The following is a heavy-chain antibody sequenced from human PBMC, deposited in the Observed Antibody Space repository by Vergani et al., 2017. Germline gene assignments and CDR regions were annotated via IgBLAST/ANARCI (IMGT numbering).Heavy chain of an antibody. D-gene: IGHD3-3*01. CDR3: ARDRKFGVVITAFDY. V-gene: IGHV3-30*01. Sequence: QVQLVESGGGVVQPGRSLRLSCAASGFTFSSYAMHWVRQAPGKGLEWVAVISYDGSNKYYADSVKGRFTISRDNSKNTLYLQMNSLRAEDTAVYYCARDRKFGVVITAFDYWGQGTLVTVSS. CDR2: ISYDGSNK. CDR1: GFTFSSYA. J-gene: IGHJ4*02.